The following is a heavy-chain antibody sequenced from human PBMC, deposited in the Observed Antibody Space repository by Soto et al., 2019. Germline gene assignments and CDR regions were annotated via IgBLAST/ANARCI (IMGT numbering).Heavy chain of an antibody. J-gene: IGHJ4*01. CDR3: ARDRDIYRDMVHADL. D-gene: IGHD5-18*01. V-gene: IGHV3-7*01. Sequence: GGSLRLSCAASGFTFSGYWMNWVRQAPGKGLEWVANIKQDGGEKYYVDSVKGRFTISRDNAKNSLYLQMNSLRAEDTAVYYCARDRDIYRDMVHADLWGQGTLVTVSS. CDR1: GFTFSGYW. CDR2: IKQDGGEK.